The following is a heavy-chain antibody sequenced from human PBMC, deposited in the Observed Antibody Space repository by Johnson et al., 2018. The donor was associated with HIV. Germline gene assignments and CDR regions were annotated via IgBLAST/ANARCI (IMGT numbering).Heavy chain of an antibody. J-gene: IGHJ3*02. CDR3: TRESRTTEEWGAFDI. CDR1: GFTVSSNY. D-gene: IGHD1-7*01. Sequence: QVQLMESGGGVVQPGGSLRLSCAASGFTVSSNYMSWVRQAPGKGLEWVSYISSSGSTIYYADSVKGRFTISRDNAKTSLYLQRNSLRAEDTAVYYCTRESRTTEEWGAFDIWGQGTMVTVSS. V-gene: IGHV3-11*04. CDR2: ISSSGSTI.